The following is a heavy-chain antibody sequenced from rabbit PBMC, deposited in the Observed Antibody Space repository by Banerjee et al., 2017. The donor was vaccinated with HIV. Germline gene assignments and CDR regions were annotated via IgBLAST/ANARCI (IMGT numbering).Heavy chain of an antibody. CDR3: ARSHHAGYVDYGYELYFNL. Sequence: QEQLVESGGGLVQPGGSLKLSCKASGFDFSSYGVSWVRQAPGKGLEWIGYIDPVFGNKDYATWLNGRFTMSSHNAQNTVFLQMTSLTAADTATYFCARSHHAGYVDYGYELYFNLWGPGPLVTVS. V-gene: IGHV1S47*01. D-gene: IGHD6-1*01. CDR2: IDPVFGNK. J-gene: IGHJ4*01. CDR1: GFDFSSYG.